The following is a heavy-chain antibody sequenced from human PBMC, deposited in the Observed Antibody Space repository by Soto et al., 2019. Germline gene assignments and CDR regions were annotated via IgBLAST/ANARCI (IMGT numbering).Heavy chain of an antibody. CDR2: IYYSGST. CDR1: GGSISSSSYY. J-gene: IGHJ6*03. Sequence: SSETLSLTCTVSGGSISSSSYYWGWIRQPPGKWLEWIGSIYYSGSTYYNPSLKSRVTISVDTSKNQFSLKLSSVTAADTAVYYCARRVTIFGVVIYMDVWGKGTTVTVSS. V-gene: IGHV4-39*01. CDR3: ARRVTIFGVVIYMDV. D-gene: IGHD3-3*01.